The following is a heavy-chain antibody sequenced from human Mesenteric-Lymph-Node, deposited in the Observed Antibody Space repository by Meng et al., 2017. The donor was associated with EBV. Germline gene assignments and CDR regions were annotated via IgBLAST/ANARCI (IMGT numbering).Heavy chain of an antibody. CDR3: ARALGDSTAY. Sequence: EVQLVESGGGLVKPGGSLSISCAASGFTFSSYGMNWVRQAPGKGLEWVASITTSTKIYYADSVQGRFTISRDNAKNSLYLQMNSLRAEDTAIYYCARALGDSTAYWGRGTLVTVSS. CDR2: ITTSTKI. D-gene: IGHD3-16*01. J-gene: IGHJ4*01. CDR1: GFTFSSYG. V-gene: IGHV3-21*06.